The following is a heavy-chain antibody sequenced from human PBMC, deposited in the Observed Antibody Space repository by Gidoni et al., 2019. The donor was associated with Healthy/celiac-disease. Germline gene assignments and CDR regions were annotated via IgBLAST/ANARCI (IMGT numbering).Heavy chain of an antibody. Sequence: EVQLLESGGGLVPPGGSLRLSCAASGFTFSSYAMSWVRQAPGKGLGWVSAISGSGGSTYYADSVKGRFTISRDNSKNTLYLQMNSLRAEDTAVYYCAKSDAFGYYYGMDVWGQGTTVTVSS. CDR1: GFTFSSYA. CDR3: AKSDAFGYYYGMDV. D-gene: IGHD3-10*01. V-gene: IGHV3-23*01. CDR2: ISGSGGST. J-gene: IGHJ6*02.